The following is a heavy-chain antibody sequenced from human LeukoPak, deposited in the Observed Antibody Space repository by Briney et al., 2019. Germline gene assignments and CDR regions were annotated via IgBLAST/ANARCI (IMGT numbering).Heavy chain of an antibody. J-gene: IGHJ4*02. CDR2: IYYSGST. V-gene: IGHV4-31*11. CDR1: GGSISSGGYL. D-gene: IGHD3-22*01. CDR3: ARDSYYDSSGAFDY. Sequence: PSETLSLTCAVSGGSISSGGYLWSWIRQHPGKGLEWIGYIYYSGSTYYNPSLKSRVTISIDTSKNQFSLKLSSVTAADTAVYYCARDSYYDSSGAFDYWGQGTLVTVSS.